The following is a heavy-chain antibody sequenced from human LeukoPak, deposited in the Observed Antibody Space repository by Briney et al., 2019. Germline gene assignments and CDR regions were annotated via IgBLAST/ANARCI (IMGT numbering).Heavy chain of an antibody. CDR1: GFTFSSYA. J-gene: IGHJ4*02. D-gene: IGHD5-12*01. CDR2: ISGSGGST. CDR3: AKDEVCSGYEEGLFDY. Sequence: GGSLRLSCAASGFTFSSYAMSWIRQAPGKGLEWVSAISGSGGSTYYADSVKGRFTISRDNSKNTLYLQMNSLRAEDTAVYYCAKDEVCSGYEEGLFDYWGQGTLVTVSS. V-gene: IGHV3-23*01.